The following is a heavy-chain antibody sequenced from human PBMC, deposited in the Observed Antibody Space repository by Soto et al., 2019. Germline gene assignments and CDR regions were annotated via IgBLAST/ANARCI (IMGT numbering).Heavy chain of an antibody. J-gene: IGHJ5*02. CDR2: VYYIGRT. CDR3: AAGYSNSVFDP. Sequence: QMQLQESGPGLVKPSETLSLSCTVSGGSVSSGSFYWSWIRQPPGMGLEWIGFVYYIGRTNYNPSLKSRVAISVDTSKNQFSLKLSSVTAADTAVYYCAAGYSNSVFDPWGQGTLVTVSS. V-gene: IGHV4-61*01. D-gene: IGHD6-13*01. CDR1: GGSVSSGSFY.